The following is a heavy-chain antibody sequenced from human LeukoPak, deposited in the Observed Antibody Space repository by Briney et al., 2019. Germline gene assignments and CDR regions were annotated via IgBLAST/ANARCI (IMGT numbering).Heavy chain of an antibody. Sequence: GGSLRLSCAASGFTFSDHYMDWVRQAPGKGLEWVGRITNKANSHTTQYAASVKGRFTISRDDSKKSLYLQMNGLKTEDTALYYCARDDTGANSFDYWGQGTLVTVSS. CDR2: ITNKANSHTT. J-gene: IGHJ4*02. V-gene: IGHV3-72*01. CDR1: GFTFSDHY. D-gene: IGHD1-14*01. CDR3: ARDDTGANSFDY.